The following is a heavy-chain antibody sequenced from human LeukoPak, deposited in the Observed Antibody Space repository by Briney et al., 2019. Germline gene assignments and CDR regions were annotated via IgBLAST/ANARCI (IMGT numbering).Heavy chain of an antibody. CDR3: AREGGSSYSRPFDY. D-gene: IGHD5-18*01. CDR2: IGAGTGAVT. J-gene: IGHJ4*02. CDR1: GFTFSSYA. Sequence: GGSLRLSCAASGFTFSSYAMRWVRQAPGKGLQWVSAIGAGTGAVTIYADSVKGRFTISRDNSKNTLYLQMNSLRPEDTAVYYCAREGGSSYSRPFDYWGQGTQVTVSS. V-gene: IGHV3-23*01.